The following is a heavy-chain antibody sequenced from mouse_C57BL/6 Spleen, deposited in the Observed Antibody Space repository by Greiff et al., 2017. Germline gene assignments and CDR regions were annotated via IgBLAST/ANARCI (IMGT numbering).Heavy chain of an antibody. D-gene: IGHD2-12*01. V-gene: IGHV5-17*01. J-gene: IGHJ2*01. CDR2: ISSGSSTI. CDR1: GFTFSDYG. Sequence: EVMLVESGGGLVKPGGSLKLSCAASGFTFSDYGMNWVRQAPEKGLEWVAYISSGSSTIYYADAVKGRFTISRDNAKNTLFLQMTSLRSEVTAMYYCARNYKRPFGYWGQGTTLTVSS. CDR3: ARNYKRPFGY.